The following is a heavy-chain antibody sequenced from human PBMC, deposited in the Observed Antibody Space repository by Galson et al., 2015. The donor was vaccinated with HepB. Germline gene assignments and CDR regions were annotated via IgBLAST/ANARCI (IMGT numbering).Heavy chain of an antibody. D-gene: IGHD6-19*01. CDR3: ARDRSRHSSGWGVYYYGMDV. CDR2: INPSGGST. V-gene: IGHV1-46*01. Sequence: SVKVSCKASGYTFTSYYMHWVRQAPGQGLEWMGIINPSGGSTSYAQKFQGRVTMTRDTSTSTVYMELSSLRSEDTAVYYCARDRSRHSSGWGVYYYGMDVWGQGTTVTVSS. J-gene: IGHJ6*02. CDR1: GYTFTSYY.